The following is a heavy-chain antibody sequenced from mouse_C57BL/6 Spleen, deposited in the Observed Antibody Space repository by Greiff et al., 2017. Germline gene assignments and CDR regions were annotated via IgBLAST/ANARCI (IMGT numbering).Heavy chain of an antibody. CDR2: INPNSGTT. CDR3: ARGSTYAMDD. Sequence: VQLQQSGPELVKPGASVKISCKASGYSFTDYNMNWVKQSNGKSLEWIGVINPNSGTTCYNQKFKGKATLTVDPSSSTAYMQLNNQTAEDSAVYYCARGSTYAMDDWGQGTSVTVSS. V-gene: IGHV1-39*01. J-gene: IGHJ4*01. D-gene: IGHD5-1*01. CDR1: GYSFTDYN.